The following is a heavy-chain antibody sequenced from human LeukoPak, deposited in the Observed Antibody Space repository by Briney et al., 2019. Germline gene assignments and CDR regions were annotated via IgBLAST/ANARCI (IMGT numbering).Heavy chain of an antibody. J-gene: IGHJ4*02. Sequence: KPSETLSLTCAVYGGSFSGYYWGWIRQPPGKGLEWIGSIYHSGSTYYNPSLKSRVTISVDTSKNQFSLKLSSVTAADTAVYYCARGGLLRFLEWLPENWGQGTLVTVSS. CDR2: IYHSGST. D-gene: IGHD3-3*01. CDR1: GGSFSGYY. CDR3: ARGGLLRFLEWLPEN. V-gene: IGHV4-38-2*01.